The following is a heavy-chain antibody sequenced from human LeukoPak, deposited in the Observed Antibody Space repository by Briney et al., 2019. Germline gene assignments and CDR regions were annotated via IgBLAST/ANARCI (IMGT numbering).Heavy chain of an antibody. D-gene: IGHD4-17*01. CDR3: ASRGAYGDYLSYYFDY. J-gene: IGHJ4*02. CDR2: ISGSGGAT. V-gene: IGHV3-23*01. CDR1: GFTFSSYA. Sequence: GGSLRLSCAASGFTFSSYAMSWVRQAPGKGLEWVSTISGSGGATYYADSVKGRFTISRDNSKITLYLQMNSLRAEDTAVYYCASRGAYGDYLSYYFDYWGQGTLVTVSS.